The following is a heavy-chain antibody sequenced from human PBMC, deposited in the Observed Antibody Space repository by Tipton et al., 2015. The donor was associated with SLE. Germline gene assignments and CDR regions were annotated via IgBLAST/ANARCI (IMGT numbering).Heavy chain of an antibody. D-gene: IGHD6-19*01. CDR3: ARVTSSGWTESWFDP. CDR1: GGSFSGYY. CDR2: INHSGST. J-gene: IGHJ5*02. Sequence: TLSLTCAVYGGSFSGYYWSWIRQPPGKGLEWIGEINHSGSTNYNPSLKSRVTISVDTSKNQFSLKLSSVTAADTAVYYCARVTSSGWTESWFDPWGQGTLVTVSS. V-gene: IGHV4-34*01.